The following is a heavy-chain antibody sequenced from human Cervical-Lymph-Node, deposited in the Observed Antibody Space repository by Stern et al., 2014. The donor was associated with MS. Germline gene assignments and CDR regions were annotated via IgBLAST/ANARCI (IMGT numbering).Heavy chain of an antibody. CDR1: GFTFRDHY. CDR3: ARVTAVAIDY. V-gene: IGHV3-72*01. D-gene: IGHD4-23*01. CDR2: IRKKGENYFA. Sequence: EVQLLESGGGLVQPGGSLRLSCTASGFTFRDHYMDWVRQAPGKGLEWVGRIRKKGENYFADYAASLTGRFSISRDDSKNSLFLQMNSLSPEDTAVYYCARVTAVAIDYWGQGTLVTVSS. J-gene: IGHJ4*02.